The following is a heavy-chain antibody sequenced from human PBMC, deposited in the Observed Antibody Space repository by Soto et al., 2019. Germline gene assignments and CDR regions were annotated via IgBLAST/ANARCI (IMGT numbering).Heavy chain of an antibody. D-gene: IGHD2-15*01. CDR1: GFTFSSYA. J-gene: IGHJ6*02. V-gene: IGHV3-30-3*01. CDR3: ARDLIYCTGSSCNNQGYYYAMDV. CDR2: LSYDGNNK. Sequence: QVQLVESGGGVVQPGRSLRLSCAASGFTFSSYAMHWVRQAPGKGLEWVAVLSYDGNNKYYVDSVKGRFTISRDNSRNTLYLQMNSLRAEDTAVFYCARDLIYCTGSSCNNQGYYYAMDVWGQGTTVTVSS.